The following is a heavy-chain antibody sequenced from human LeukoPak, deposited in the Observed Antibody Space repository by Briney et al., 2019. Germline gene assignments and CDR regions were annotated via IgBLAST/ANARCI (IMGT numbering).Heavy chain of an antibody. CDR1: GFTFSTYW. J-gene: IGHJ4*02. V-gene: IGHV3-74*01. CDR2: INPDGTTT. CDR3: ARVSIGWYSFDY. D-gene: IGHD6-19*01. Sequence: GGSLILSCAASGFTFSTYWMHWVRQAPGKGLVWVSRINPDGTTTSYADSVKGRFTISRDNDKDTVYLQMDSLRAEDTAVYYCARVSIGWYSFDYWGQGTLVTVSS.